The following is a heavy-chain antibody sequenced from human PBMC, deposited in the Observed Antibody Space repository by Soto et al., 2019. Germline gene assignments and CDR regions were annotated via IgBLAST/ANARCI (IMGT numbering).Heavy chain of an antibody. D-gene: IGHD2-8*02. J-gene: IGHJ3*02. CDR3: ARPNPWWDAFAI. CDR1: GYSITRYW. CDR2: IDPSDSYT. Sequence: GEPLKVYRRGSGYSITRYWLSRVSQMPGKGLEWMGRIDPSDSYTNYSPSFQGHVTISADKSISTAYLQWSSLKASDTAMYYCARPNPWWDAFAIWGQGTMVTVSS. V-gene: IGHV5-10-1*01.